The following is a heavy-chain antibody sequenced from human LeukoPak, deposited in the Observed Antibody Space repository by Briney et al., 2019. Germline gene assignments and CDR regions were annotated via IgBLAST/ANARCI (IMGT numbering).Heavy chain of an antibody. D-gene: IGHD2-15*01. CDR2: IYCSGST. V-gene: IGHV4-39*01. CDR3: ARPGYCSGGSCYYPLVY. J-gene: IGHJ4*02. Sequence: SETLSLTCTVSGGSISSSSYYWGWIRQPPGKGLEWIGSIYCSGSTYYNPSLKSRVTISVDTSKNQFSLKLSSVTAADTAVYYCARPGYCSGGSCYYPLVYWGQGTLVTVSS. CDR1: GGSISSSSYY.